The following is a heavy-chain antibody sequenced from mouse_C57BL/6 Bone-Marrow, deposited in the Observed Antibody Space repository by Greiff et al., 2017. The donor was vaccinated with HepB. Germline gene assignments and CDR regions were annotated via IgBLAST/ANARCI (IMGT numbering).Heavy chain of an antibody. V-gene: IGHV3-6*01. CDR1: GYSITSGYY. CDR2: ISYDGSN. J-gene: IGHJ2*01. CDR3: ARGPYGTGDY. D-gene: IGHD2-1*01. Sequence: EVQLQESGPGLVKPSQSLSLTCSVTGYSITSGYYWNWIRQFPGNKLEWMGYISYDGSNNYNPSLKNRISITRDTSKNQFFLKLNSVTTEDTATYYCARGPYGTGDYWGQGTTLTVSS.